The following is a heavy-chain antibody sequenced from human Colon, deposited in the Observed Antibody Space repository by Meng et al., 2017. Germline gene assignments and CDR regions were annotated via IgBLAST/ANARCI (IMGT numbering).Heavy chain of an antibody. CDR2: IYYTGTT. J-gene: IGHJ4*02. Sequence: QVQLQESDPGLVRPSETLSLTCTVSGGSVTITGYYWSWIRQSPGKGLEWIGYIYYTGTTNYNPSLKSRVTISVDTSKNQFSLKLSSVTPADTAVYFCARDNLLTSGSRFCFDYWGQGALVTVSS. CDR1: GGSVTITGYY. CDR3: ARDNLLTSGSRFCFDY. D-gene: IGHD6-19*01. V-gene: IGHV4-61*08.